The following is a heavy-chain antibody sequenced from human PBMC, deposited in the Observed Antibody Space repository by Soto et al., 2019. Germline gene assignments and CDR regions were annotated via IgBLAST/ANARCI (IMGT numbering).Heavy chain of an antibody. Sequence: VGSLRLSCASSVFTFSSYAVSWVRHSPGKWLEWVSAISGSGGSTYYADSVKGRFTISRDNSKNTLYLQMNSLRAEDTAVYYCAKNGYSSSAVWGQGTTVTVSS. D-gene: IGHD6-13*01. CDR2: ISGSGGST. V-gene: IGHV3-23*01. CDR3: AKNGYSSSAV. J-gene: IGHJ6*01. CDR1: VFTFSSYA.